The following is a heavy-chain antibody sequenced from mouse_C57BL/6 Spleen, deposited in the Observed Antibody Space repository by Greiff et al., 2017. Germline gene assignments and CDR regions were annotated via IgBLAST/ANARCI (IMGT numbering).Heavy chain of an antibody. CDR2: IDPSDSYT. V-gene: IGHV1-50*01. Sequence: VQLQQPGAELVKPGASVKLSCKASGYTFTSYWMQWVKQRPGQGLEWIGEIDPSDSYTNYNQKFKGKATLTVDPSSSTAYMQLSSLTSEDSAVYYCARGDYDGSSSGYFDVRGTGTTVTVSS. CDR3: ARGDYDGSSSGYFDV. D-gene: IGHD1-1*01. CDR1: GYTFTSYW. J-gene: IGHJ1*03.